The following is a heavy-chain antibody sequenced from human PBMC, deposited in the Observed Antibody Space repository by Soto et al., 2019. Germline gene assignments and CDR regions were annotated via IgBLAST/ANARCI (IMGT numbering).Heavy chain of an antibody. D-gene: IGHD3-3*01. CDR3: ARVQGLGVVRHFYYYGMDV. V-gene: IGHV3-21*01. CDR1: GFTFSSYS. CDR2: ISSSSSYL. Sequence: EVQLVESGGGLVKPGGSLRLSCAASGFTFSSYSMNWVRQAPGKGLEWVSSISSSSSYLYYADSVKGRFTISRDNAKNSLYLQMNSLRAEDTAVYYCARVQGLGVVRHFYYYGMDVWGQGTTVTVSS. J-gene: IGHJ6*02.